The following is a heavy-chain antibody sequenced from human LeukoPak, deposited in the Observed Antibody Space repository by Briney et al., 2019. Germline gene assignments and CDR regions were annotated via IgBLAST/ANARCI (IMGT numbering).Heavy chain of an antibody. V-gene: IGHV3-30*03. CDR3: ARDLSERYSTDY. CDR1: GFTFSSYG. CDR2: ISYDGSTK. Sequence: GGSLRLSCAASGFTFSSYGIPWVRQAPGKGLEWVAFISYDGSTKYYADSVKGRFTISRDNSQNTLDLQMNSLRAEDTAVYYCARDLSERYSTDYWGQGTLVTVSS. J-gene: IGHJ4*02. D-gene: IGHD1-26*01.